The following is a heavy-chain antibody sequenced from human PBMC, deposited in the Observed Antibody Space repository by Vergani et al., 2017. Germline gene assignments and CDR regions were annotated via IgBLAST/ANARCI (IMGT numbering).Heavy chain of an antibody. CDR2: ISARYPST. J-gene: IGHJ4*02. V-gene: IGHV3-23*04. CDR3: AKQYFVSGNYLFDY. CDR1: GFTFSDYY. D-gene: IGHD3-10*01. Sequence: VQLVESGGGLVKPGGSLRLSCAASGFTFSDYYMSWIRQAPGKGLEWVSAISARYPSTYYADSVKGRFTISRDNSKNMLFLQMNNLRTEDTAIYYCAKQYFVSGNYLFDYWGQGTLVTVSS.